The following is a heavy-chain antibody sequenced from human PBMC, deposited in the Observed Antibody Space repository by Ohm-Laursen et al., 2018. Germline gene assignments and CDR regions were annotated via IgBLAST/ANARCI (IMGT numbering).Heavy chain of an antibody. CDR2: ISAYNGNT. J-gene: IGHJ4*02. CDR1: GYTFTSYG. Sequence: ASVKVSCKASGYTFTSYGISWVRQAPGQGLEWMGWISAYNGNTNYAQKLQGRVTMTTDSSTSTAYMELRSLRSDDTAVYYCARFNIPSGWYRDDYWGQGTLVTVSS. V-gene: IGHV1-18*01. D-gene: IGHD6-19*01. CDR3: ARFNIPSGWYRDDY.